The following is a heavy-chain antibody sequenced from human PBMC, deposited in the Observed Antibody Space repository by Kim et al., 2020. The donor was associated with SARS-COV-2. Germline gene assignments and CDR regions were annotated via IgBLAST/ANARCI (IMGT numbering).Heavy chain of an antibody. Sequence: ASVKVSCKASGYTFTSYAMHWVRQAPGQRLEWMGWINAGNGNTKYSQKFQGRVTITRDTSASTAYMELSSLRSEDTAVYYCARGSLSSGFGERRRGMDVWGQGTTVTVSS. CDR2: INAGNGNT. D-gene: IGHD3-10*01. V-gene: IGHV1-3*01. CDR3: ARGSLSSGFGERRRGMDV. CDR1: GYTFTSYA. J-gene: IGHJ6*02.